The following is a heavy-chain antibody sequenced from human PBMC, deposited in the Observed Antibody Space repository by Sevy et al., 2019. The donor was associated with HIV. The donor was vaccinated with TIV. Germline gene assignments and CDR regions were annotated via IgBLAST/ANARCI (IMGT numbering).Heavy chain of an antibody. D-gene: IGHD4-4*01. CDR3: ATQYSYDY. J-gene: IGHJ4*02. Sequence: ASVKVSCKASGHTFSDYYIQWVRQAPGQGLVWMGWINSNSGAISYAQKFRDRVTMTSDTSINTAYMELSRLRSDDTAVYYCATQYSYDYWGQGTLVTVSS. CDR1: GHTFSDYY. V-gene: IGHV1-2*02. CDR2: INSNSGAI.